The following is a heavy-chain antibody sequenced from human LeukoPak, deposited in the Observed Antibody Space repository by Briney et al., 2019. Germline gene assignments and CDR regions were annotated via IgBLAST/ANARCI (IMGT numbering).Heavy chain of an antibody. CDR3: ARDFHSSGYYHYFHY. J-gene: IGHJ4*02. D-gene: IGHD3-22*01. CDR1: GYTFIGYY. CDR2: ISGYNGNT. V-gene: IGHV1-18*04. Sequence: GASVKVSCKAFGYTFIGYYMHWVRQAPGQALEWMGWISGYNGNTNYAQKLQGRVTMTTDTSTSTAYMELRSLRSDDTAVYYCARDFHSSGYYHYFHYWGQGTLVTVSS.